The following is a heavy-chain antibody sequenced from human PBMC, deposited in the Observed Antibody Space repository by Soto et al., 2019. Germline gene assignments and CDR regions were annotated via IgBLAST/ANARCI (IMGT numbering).Heavy chain of an antibody. V-gene: IGHV1-2*04. D-gene: IGHD4-17*01. CDR1: GYAFSQFY. Sequence: QVQLVQSGAEVKKPGASVKVSCKASGYAFSQFYIHWMRQAPGQGLEWMGWINPYRGSTKFAQNFQGWVTMSRDTSLKTVYMELSGLRSDATVVYYCARESGGTTATLDYYYFYMDVWGKGTTVTVSS. J-gene: IGHJ6*03. CDR2: INPYRGST. CDR3: ARESGGTTATLDYYYFYMDV.